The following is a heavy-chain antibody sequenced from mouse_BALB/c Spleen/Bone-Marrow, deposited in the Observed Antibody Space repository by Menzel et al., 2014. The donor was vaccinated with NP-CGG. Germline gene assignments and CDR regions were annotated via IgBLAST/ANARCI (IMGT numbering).Heavy chain of an antibody. D-gene: IGHD1-1*01. CDR1: GFNIKDPY. CDR3: APYYYGRWFTY. J-gene: IGHJ3*01. V-gene: IGHV14-3*02. CDR2: IDPANGNT. Sequence: EVQLQQSGAELVKPGASVKLSCTASGFNIKDPYMHWVKQRPEQGLEWIRRIDPANGNTKYDPKFQGKATITADTSSNTAYLQLSSLTSEDTAVYYCAPYYYGRWFTYWGQGTLVTVSA.